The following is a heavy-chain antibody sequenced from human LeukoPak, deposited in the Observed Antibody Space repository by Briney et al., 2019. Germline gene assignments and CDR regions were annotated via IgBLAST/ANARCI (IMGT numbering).Heavy chain of an antibody. CDR3: ARDFNYVWFDP. CDR2: INPSGGST. V-gene: IGHV1-46*01. CDR1: GYTFTSFD. Sequence: ASVRVSCKASGYTFTSFDINWVRQAPGQGLEWMGIINPSGGSTSYAQKFQGRVTMTRDTSTSTAYMELSSLRSEDTAVYYCARDFNYVWFDPWGQGTLVTVSS. J-gene: IGHJ5*02. D-gene: IGHD4-11*01.